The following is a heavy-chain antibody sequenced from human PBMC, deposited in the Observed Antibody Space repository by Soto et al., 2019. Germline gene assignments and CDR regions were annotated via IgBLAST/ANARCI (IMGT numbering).Heavy chain of an antibody. CDR1: GGSFSGYY. D-gene: IGHD3-9*01. CDR3: ARESHDILTGPPWVWYFDL. Sequence: QVQLQQWGAGPLRPLETLSLTCGVSGGSFSGYYWAWIRQSPGKGLEWIGEINDRGSINYNPSLKSRVSISVDTSKNHYSLNLRSVTAADTAVNSCARESHDILTGPPWVWYFDLWGRGTRVPVSS. J-gene: IGHJ2*01. V-gene: IGHV4-34*01. CDR2: INDRGSI.